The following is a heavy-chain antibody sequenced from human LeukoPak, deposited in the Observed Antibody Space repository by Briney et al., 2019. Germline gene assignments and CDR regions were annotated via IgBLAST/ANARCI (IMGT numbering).Heavy chain of an antibody. CDR2: ISYDGSNK. CDR3: ARIGVGDY. D-gene: IGHD1-26*01. J-gene: IGHJ4*02. V-gene: IGHV3-30*04. CDR1: GFTFSSYA. Sequence: GGSLRLSCAASGFTFSSYAMHWVRQAPGKGLEWVAVISYDGSNKYYADSVKGRFTISRDNSKNTLYLQMNSLRAEDTAVYYCARIGVGDYWGQGTLVTVSS.